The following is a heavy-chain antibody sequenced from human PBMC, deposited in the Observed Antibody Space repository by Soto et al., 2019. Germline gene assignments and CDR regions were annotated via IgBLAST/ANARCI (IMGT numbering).Heavy chain of an antibody. CDR2: ISYNGINI. V-gene: IGHV3-30-3*01. CDR3: ARGGAVASSWYFDL. CDR1: GFTFSNFA. D-gene: IGHD6-19*01. Sequence: QVQVVESGGGVVQPGRSLRLSCAASGFTFSNFAFHWVRQAPGKGLEWVTAISYNGINIYYADSVKGRFTISRDNSKNTLVLQMNSLRAEDTARYYCARGGAVASSWYFDLWGRGTLVTVSS. J-gene: IGHJ2*01.